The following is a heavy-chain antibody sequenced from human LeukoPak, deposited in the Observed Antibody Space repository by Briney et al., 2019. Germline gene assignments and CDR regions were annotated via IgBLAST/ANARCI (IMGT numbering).Heavy chain of an antibody. D-gene: IGHD2-15*01. CDR1: GGSFSGYY. V-gene: IGHV4-34*01. CDR3: ARVVVVVADTVYYYMDV. Sequence: PSETLSLTCAVYGGSFSGYYWSWIRQPPGKGLEWIGEINHSGSTNYNPSLKSRVTISVDTSKNQFSLKLSSVTAADTAVYYCARVVVVVADTVYYYMDVWGKGTTVTISS. J-gene: IGHJ6*03. CDR2: INHSGST.